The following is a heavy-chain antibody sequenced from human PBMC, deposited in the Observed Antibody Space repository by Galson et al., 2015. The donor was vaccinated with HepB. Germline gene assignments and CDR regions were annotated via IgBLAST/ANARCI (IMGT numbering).Heavy chain of an antibody. CDR2: INHSGST. Sequence: ETLSLTCAVYGGSFSGYYWSWIRQPPGKGLEWIGEINHSGSTNYNPSLKSRVTISVDTSKNQFSLKLSSVTAADTAVYYCARAFRASHIVVVVAATTPYWYFDLWGRGTLVTVSS. D-gene: IGHD2-15*01. J-gene: IGHJ2*01. V-gene: IGHV4-34*01. CDR3: ARAFRASHIVVVVAATTPYWYFDL. CDR1: GGSFSGYY.